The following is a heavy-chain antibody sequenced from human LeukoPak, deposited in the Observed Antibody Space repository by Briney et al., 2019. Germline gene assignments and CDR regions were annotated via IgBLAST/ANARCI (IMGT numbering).Heavy chain of an antibody. D-gene: IGHD2-2*01. J-gene: IGHJ4*02. CDR2: IYTGGTT. V-gene: IGHV3-66*01. CDR1: GFTVSDNF. Sequence: GRSLRLSCAAAGFTVSDNFMSWVRQAPGVGLEWVSVIYTGGTTYYANSVKGRFTISRDTSKNTLFLQMNSLRAEDTAVYYCARETRYCSSTSCQLDYWGQGTLVTVSS. CDR3: ARETRYCSSTSCQLDY.